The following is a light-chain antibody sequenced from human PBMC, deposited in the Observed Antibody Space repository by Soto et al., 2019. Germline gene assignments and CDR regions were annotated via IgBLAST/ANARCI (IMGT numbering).Light chain of an antibody. CDR3: QKYVHWPPGT. J-gene: IGKJ1*01. Sequence: EIVVTQSPATLSVSPGERVTLSCRASQSVSSSLAWYQQRPGQAPRLLIYDKSTSAAGIAARFSGSGSGTEFTLTIRSLQSVDFAVYYCQKYVHWPPGTFGQGTTVDIK. V-gene: IGKV3-15*01. CDR1: QSVSSS. CDR2: DKS.